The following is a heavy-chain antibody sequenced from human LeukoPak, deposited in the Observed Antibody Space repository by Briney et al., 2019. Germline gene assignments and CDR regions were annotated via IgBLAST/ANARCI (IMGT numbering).Heavy chain of an antibody. CDR2: ISWNSGSI. D-gene: IGHD3-10*01. Sequence: GGSLRLSCAASGFTFDDYAMHWVRQAPGKGLEWVSGISWNSGSIGYADSVKSRFTISRDNAKNSLYLQMNSLRAEDTALYYCAKDLRWFGELSSFGMDVWGQGATVTVSS. V-gene: IGHV3-9*01. CDR3: AKDLRWFGELSSFGMDV. CDR1: GFTFDDYA. J-gene: IGHJ6*02.